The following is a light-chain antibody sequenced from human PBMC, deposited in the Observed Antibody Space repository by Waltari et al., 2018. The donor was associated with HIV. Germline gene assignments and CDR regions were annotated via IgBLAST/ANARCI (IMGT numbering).Light chain of an antibody. CDR2: DVS. J-gene: IGLJ2*01. CDR1: SSDVGGHNF. CDR3: TSYTSSNTLVV. Sequence: QSALTQPASVSGSPGPSITISCTGTSSDVGGHNFVPWYQQHPGKAPKLMIYDVSDRPSGVSDRLSGSKSGNTASLTMSGLQAEDEADYYCTSYTSSNTLVVFGGGTRLTVV. V-gene: IGLV2-14*03.